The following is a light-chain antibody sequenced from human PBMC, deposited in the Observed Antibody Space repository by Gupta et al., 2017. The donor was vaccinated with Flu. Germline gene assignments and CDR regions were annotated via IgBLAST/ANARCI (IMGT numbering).Light chain of an antibody. Sequence: SVLTQLPSVSAAPGQKVAISCSGSSSNIGNNYVSWYQQLPGAAPKLLIYDNYKRPSGIPDRFSGSRSGTSATLAITGLQTGDEADYYCATWDSSVSAEVFGGGTKLTVL. CDR3: ATWDSSVSAEV. J-gene: IGLJ3*02. CDR1: SSNIGNNY. CDR2: DNY. V-gene: IGLV1-51*01.